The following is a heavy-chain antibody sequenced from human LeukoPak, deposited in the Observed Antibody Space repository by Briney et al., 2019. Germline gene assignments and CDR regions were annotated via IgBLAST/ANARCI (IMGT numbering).Heavy chain of an antibody. J-gene: IGHJ5*02. D-gene: IGHD5-12*01. CDR2: INSDGSST. V-gene: IGHV3-74*01. Sequence: GGSLRLSCAASGFTFSSYWVHWVRQAPGKGLVWVSRINSDGSSTSYADSVKGRFTISRDNAKNTLYLQMNSLRAEDTAVYYCATDQGYSGYDPWGQGTLVTVSS. CDR1: GFTFSSYW. CDR3: ATDQGYSGYDP.